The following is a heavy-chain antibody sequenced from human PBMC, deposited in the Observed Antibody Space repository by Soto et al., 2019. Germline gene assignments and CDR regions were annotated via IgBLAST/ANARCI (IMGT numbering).Heavy chain of an antibody. CDR3: ARTSGDCSSTSCYLDY. D-gene: IGHD2-2*01. J-gene: IGHJ4*02. Sequence: ASVKVSCKASGYTFTSYTMHWVRQAPGQRLEWMGWISGANANTKYSQKFQGRLAITGDTSASTAYMELSSLRSEDTAVYYCARTSGDCSSTSCYLDYWGQGTLVTVSS. V-gene: IGHV1-3*01. CDR1: GYTFTSYT. CDR2: ISGANANT.